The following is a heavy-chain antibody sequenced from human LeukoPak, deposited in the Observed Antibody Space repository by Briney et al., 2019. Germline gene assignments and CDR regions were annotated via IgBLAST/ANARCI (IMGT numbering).Heavy chain of an antibody. CDR1: GFTCSSYW. CDR2: IKQDGSEK. Sequence: GGSLRLSCAASGFTCSSYWMSWVRQAPGKGLEWVANIKQDGSEKYYADSVRGRFTISRDNAKNSLYLQMNSLRAEDTAVYYCARSDPVATTFDYWGQGTLVTVSS. D-gene: IGHD5-12*01. V-gene: IGHV3-7*01. J-gene: IGHJ4*02. CDR3: ARSDPVATTFDY.